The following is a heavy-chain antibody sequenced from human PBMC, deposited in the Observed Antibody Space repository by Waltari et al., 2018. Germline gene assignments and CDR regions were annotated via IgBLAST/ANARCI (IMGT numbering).Heavy chain of an antibody. Sequence: QVQLQESGQGLVKPSGTLSLTCAVSGDSISGNYWWSWVRQSPEKGLEWIGQVHHSGKTHYKRSLQSRVAISVDKPKNQFSLNLNSVTAADTAIDYCAGDRAIGLFFDYWGRGTLVTVSS. CDR3: AGDRAIGLFFDY. CDR2: VHHSGKT. V-gene: IGHV4-4*02. CDR1: GDSISGNYW. J-gene: IGHJ4*02. D-gene: IGHD2-2*01.